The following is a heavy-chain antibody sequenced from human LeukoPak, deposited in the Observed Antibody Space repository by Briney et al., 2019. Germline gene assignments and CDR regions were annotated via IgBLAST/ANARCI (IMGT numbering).Heavy chain of an antibody. CDR1: GFTFSSYA. CDR3: AKGGQRWQQLSPSDAFDI. J-gene: IGHJ3*02. CDR2: ITGSGAST. V-gene: IGHV3-23*01. D-gene: IGHD5-24*01. Sequence: PGGSLRLSCAASGFTFSSYAMSWVRQGPGKGLEWVSAITGSGASTYYADSVKGRFTIFRDNSKNTLYLQMNSLRAEDTAIYYCAKGGQRWQQLSPSDAFDIWGQGTMVTVSS.